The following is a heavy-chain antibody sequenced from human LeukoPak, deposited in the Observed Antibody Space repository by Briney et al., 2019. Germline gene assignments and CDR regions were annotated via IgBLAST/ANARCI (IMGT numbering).Heavy chain of an antibody. CDR3: ARARISHFDY. D-gene: IGHD2/OR15-2a*01. CDR1: GFTFSSYW. Sequence: GGSLRLSCAASGFTFSSYWMHWVRQAPGKVLVWVSRINSDGSSTSYADSVKGRFTISRDNAKNTLYLQMNSLRAEDTAVYYCARARISHFDYWGQGTLVTVSS. V-gene: IGHV3-74*01. CDR2: INSDGSST. J-gene: IGHJ4*02.